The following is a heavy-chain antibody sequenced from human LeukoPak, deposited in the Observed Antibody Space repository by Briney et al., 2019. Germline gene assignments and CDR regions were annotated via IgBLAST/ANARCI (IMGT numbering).Heavy chain of an antibody. J-gene: IGHJ4*02. CDR3: ARDSYYYDSSGYPHY. CDR1: GFTFDDYA. D-gene: IGHD3-22*01. CDR2: IRYDGSNK. V-gene: IGHV3-30*02. Sequence: PGGSLRLSCAASGFTFDDYAMHWVRQAPGKGLEWVAFIRYDGSNKYHADSVKGRFTISRDNAKNTLYLQMNSLRAEDTAVYYCARDSYYYDSSGYPHYWGQGTLVTVSS.